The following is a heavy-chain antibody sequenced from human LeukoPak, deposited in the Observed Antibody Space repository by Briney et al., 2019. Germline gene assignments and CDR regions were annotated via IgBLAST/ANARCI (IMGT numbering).Heavy chain of an antibody. CDR3: ASGLYGMDV. CDR1: GFTVSSNY. V-gene: IGHV3-66*01. J-gene: IGHJ6*02. CDR2: IYAGGST. Sequence: GGSLRLSCAASGFTVSSNYMSWVRQAPGKWLEWVSMIYAGGSTYYADSVKGRFTISRDNSKNTLYLQMSSLRAEDTAVYYCASGLYGMDVWGQGTTATVSS. D-gene: IGHD2-21*01.